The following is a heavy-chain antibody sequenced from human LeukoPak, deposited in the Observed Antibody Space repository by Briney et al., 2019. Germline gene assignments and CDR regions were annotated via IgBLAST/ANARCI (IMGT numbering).Heavy chain of an antibody. Sequence: ASVKVSCKASGYTFTSYYMHWVRQAPGQGLEWMGIINPSGGSTSYAQKFQGRVTMTRDMSTSTVYMELSSLRSEDTAVYYCARGERQLVNYYYYYYYMDVWGKGTTVTVSS. D-gene: IGHD6-6*01. V-gene: IGHV1-46*01. CDR1: GYTFTSYY. J-gene: IGHJ6*03. CDR2: INPSGGST. CDR3: ARGERQLVNYYYYYYYMDV.